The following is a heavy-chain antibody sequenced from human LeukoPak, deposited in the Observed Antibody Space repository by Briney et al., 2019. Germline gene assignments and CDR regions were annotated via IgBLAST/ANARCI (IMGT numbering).Heavy chain of an antibody. CDR3: AKDGPHCGGDCYSDY. J-gene: IGHJ4*02. CDR1: GFTFSSYG. V-gene: IGHV3-30*18. CDR2: ISYDGSNK. D-gene: IGHD2-21*02. Sequence: GGSLRLSCAAPGFTFSSYGMHWVRQAPGKGLEWVSVISYDGSNKYYADSVKGRFTISRDNSKNTLYLQMNSLRAEDTAVYYCAKDGPHCGGDCYSDYWGQGTLVTVSS.